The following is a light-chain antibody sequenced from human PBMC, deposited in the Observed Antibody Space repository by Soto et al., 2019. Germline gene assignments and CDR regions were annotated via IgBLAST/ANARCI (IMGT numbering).Light chain of an antibody. CDR3: QQHNTFPFT. V-gene: IGKV1-9*01. J-gene: IGKJ3*01. Sequence: IQLTQSPSSLSASVGDRVTITCRASQGISSYLAWYQQTPGKAPKLLIHAASTLEIGVPSRFSGSGSGTDFTLTISSLQPEDFATYYCQQHNTFPFTFGPGAKVDI. CDR1: QGISSY. CDR2: AAS.